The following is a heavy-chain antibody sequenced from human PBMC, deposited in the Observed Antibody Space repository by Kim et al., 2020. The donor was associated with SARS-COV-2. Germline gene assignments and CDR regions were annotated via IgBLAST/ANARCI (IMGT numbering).Heavy chain of an antibody. J-gene: IGHJ6*02. CDR2: IGGSGLSM. V-gene: IGHV3-48*01. Sequence: GGSLRLSCAASGFPFSRYSMNCVRQAPGKGLEWVAYIGGSGLSMFYADSVKGRFTISRDNANNSLFLQMNSLRAEDTAVYFCAREPPSFEYGMDVWGQGTTVTVSS. D-gene: IGHD3-9*01. CDR3: AREPPSFEYGMDV. CDR1: GFPFSRYS.